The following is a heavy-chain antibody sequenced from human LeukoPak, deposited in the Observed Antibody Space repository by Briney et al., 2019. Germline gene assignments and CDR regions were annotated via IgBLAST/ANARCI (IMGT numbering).Heavy chain of an antibody. CDR3: ARGVRTSDYFDY. J-gene: IGHJ4*02. CDR2: IKQDGSET. D-gene: IGHD1-1*01. CDR1: GFTFSNYW. V-gene: IGHV3-7*04. Sequence: PGGSLRLSCAASGFTFSNYWMTWVRQAPGKGLEWVANIKQDGSETYYVDSVKGRFTISRDNAKNSLSLQMNSLRAEDTAVYYRARGVRTSDYFDYWGQGTLVTVSS.